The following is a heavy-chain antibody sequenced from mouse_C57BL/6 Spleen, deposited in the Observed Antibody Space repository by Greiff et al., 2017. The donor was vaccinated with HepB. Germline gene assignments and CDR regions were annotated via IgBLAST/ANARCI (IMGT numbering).Heavy chain of an antibody. Sequence: VQLQQSGAELVKPGASVKLSCKASGYTFTSYWMHWVKQRPGRGLEWIGRIDPNSGGTKYNEKFKSKATLTVDKPSSTAYMQLSSLTSEDSAVYDCAKINGITPGYFDVWGTGTTVTVSS. J-gene: IGHJ1*03. CDR3: AKINGITPGYFDV. D-gene: IGHD2-4*01. CDR1: GYTFTSYW. V-gene: IGHV1-72*01. CDR2: IDPNSGGT.